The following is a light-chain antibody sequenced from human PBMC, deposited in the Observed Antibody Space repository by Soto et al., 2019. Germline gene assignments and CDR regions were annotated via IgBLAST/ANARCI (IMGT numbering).Light chain of an antibody. CDR3: QQYNNWPPYT. CDR1: QSISSN. CDR2: DAS. J-gene: IGKJ2*01. Sequence: EIVMTQSPATLSVSPGERATLSCRASQSISSNFAWYQQKPGQAPRLLIYDASTRATGIPARFSVSGSGTEFTLTISSLQSEDFAVYYCQQYNNWPPYTFGQGTKLEIK. V-gene: IGKV3-15*01.